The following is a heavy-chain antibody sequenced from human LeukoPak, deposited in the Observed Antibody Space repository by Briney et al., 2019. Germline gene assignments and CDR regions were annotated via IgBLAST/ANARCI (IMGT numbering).Heavy chain of an antibody. J-gene: IGHJ5*02. CDR3: VTTYSRSGDDWFDP. V-gene: IGHV4-34*01. CDR2: INHSGST. Sequence: SETLSLTCAVYGGSFSGYYWSWIRQPPGKGLEWIGEINHSGSTNYNPSLKSRVTISVDTSKNQFSLKLSSVTAADTAVYYCVTTYSRSGDDWFDPWGQGILVTVSS. CDR1: GGSFSGYY. D-gene: IGHD2-21*01.